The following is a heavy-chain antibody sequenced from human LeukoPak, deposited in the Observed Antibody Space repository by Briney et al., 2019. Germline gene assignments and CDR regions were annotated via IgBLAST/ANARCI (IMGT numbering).Heavy chain of an antibody. V-gene: IGHV4-34*01. CDR1: GGSFSGYY. CDR3: ARSPAAQDY. D-gene: IGHD6-13*01. J-gene: IGHJ4*02. Sequence: KSSETLSLTCAVYGGSFSGYYWSWIRQPPGEGPEWIGEINHSGSTNYNPSLKSRVTISVDTSKDQFSLKLSSVTAADTAVYYCARSPAAQDYWGQGTLVTVSS. CDR2: INHSGST.